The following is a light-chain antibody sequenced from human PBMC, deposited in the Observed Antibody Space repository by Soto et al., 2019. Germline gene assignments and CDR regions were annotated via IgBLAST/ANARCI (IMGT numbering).Light chain of an antibody. CDR1: QGISNY. V-gene: IGKV1-27*01. J-gene: IGKJ4*01. Sequence: DIQMTQSPSSLSASVGDRVTITCQASQGISNYLAWYQQKPGKVPKLLIYTASTLQSGVPSRFSGSGSGTDFTLTISSLQPEDVATYYCQNYNSAPQLTFGGGTKVEIK. CDR3: QNYNSAPQLT. CDR2: TAS.